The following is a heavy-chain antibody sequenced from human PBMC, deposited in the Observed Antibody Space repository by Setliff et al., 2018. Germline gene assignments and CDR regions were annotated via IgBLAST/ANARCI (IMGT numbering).Heavy chain of an antibody. V-gene: IGHV4-39*07. CDR2: IYYSGST. J-gene: IGHJ6*02. D-gene: IGHD6-13*01. CDR3: ARVSMYSSSWYYYYYGMDV. CDR1: GGSISSSSYY. Sequence: SETLSLTCTVSGGSISSSSYYWGWIRQPPGKGLEWIGSIYYSGSTYYNPSLKSRVTISVDTSKNQFSLKLSSVTAADTAGYYCARVSMYSSSWYYYYYGMDVWGQGTTVTVSS.